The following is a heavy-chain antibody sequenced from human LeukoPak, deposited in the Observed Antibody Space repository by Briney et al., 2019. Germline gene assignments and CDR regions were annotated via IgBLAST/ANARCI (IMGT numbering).Heavy chain of an antibody. D-gene: IGHD2-21*02. CDR1: GFTFDDYG. Sequence: GGSLRLSCAASGFTFDDYGMSWVRQAPGKGLEWVSGINWNGGSTGYADSVKGRFTISRDNAKNSLYLQMNSLRAEDTALYYCARVAYCGGDCYTDYYYYYVDVWGKGTTVTVSS. CDR3: ARVAYCGGDCYTDYYYYYVDV. J-gene: IGHJ6*03. V-gene: IGHV3-20*04. CDR2: INWNGGST.